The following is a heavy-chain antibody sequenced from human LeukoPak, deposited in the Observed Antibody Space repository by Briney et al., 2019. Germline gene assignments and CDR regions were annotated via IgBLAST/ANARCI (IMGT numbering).Heavy chain of an antibody. V-gene: IGHV1-2*02. CDR1: GYTFTGYY. CDR2: INPNSGGT. CDR3: ARVYDSSGYYQGGI. J-gene: IGHJ3*02. D-gene: IGHD3-22*01. Sequence: ASVKVSCKASGYTFTGYYMHWVRQAPGQGLEWMGWINPNSGGTNYAKKFQGRVTMTRDTSISTAYMELSRLRSDDTAVYYCARVYDSSGYYQGGIWGQGTMVTVSS.